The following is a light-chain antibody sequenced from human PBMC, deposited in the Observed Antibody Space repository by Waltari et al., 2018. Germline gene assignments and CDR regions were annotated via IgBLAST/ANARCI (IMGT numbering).Light chain of an antibody. V-gene: IGKV1-9*01. CDR1: QGISDY. CDR2: ASS. CDR3: QLLNSAQWT. J-gene: IGKJ1*01. Sequence: IQLTQSPSSLSASVGDRVTITCRASQGISDYLAWYQHKPGKAPKLLIYASSTLQSGVPSRFSGSGSGTDFTLTISTLQPEECATYYCQLLNSAQWTFGQWTKVEIK.